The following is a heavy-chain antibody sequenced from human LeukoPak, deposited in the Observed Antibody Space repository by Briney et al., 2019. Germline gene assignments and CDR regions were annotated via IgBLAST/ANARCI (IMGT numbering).Heavy chain of an antibody. CDR3: AREPTYSSSWYTSCDY. Sequence: GGSLRLSCAASGFNFNNYNMNWVRQAPGKGLEWVSYITLSSSSIYYADSVKGRFTISRDNAKNSLYLQMNSLRAEDTAVYYCAREPTYSSSWYTSCDYWGQGTLVTVSS. J-gene: IGHJ4*02. CDR1: GFNFNNYN. V-gene: IGHV3-48*01. CDR2: ITLSSSSI. D-gene: IGHD6-13*01.